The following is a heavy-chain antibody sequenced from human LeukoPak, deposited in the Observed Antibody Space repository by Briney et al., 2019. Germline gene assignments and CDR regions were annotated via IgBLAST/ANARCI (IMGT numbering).Heavy chain of an antibody. CDR3: AGCGGDCYSDAFDI. Sequence: GGSLRLSCAASGFTFSSYWMHWVRQAPGKGLVWVSRINSDGSSTNYADSVKGRFTIFRDNAKNTLYLQMNSLRAEDTAVYYCAGCGGDCYSDAFDIWGQGTMVTVSS. J-gene: IGHJ3*02. D-gene: IGHD2-21*02. V-gene: IGHV3-74*01. CDR1: GFTFSSYW. CDR2: INSDGSST.